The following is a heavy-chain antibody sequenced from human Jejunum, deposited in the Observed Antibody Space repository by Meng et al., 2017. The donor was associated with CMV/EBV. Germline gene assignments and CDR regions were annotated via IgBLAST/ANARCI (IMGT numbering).Heavy chain of an antibody. D-gene: IGHD2-15*01. CDR1: YSFNAWS. J-gene: IGHJ5*02. CDR3: ARGLVVEAATPRGWFDP. Sequence: YSFNAWSLHWVRQAPGQGLEWMGWIRPDSGDTKSAQKFQGRVTLTRDTSTGTAFLELTGLKSDDTGVYYCARGLVVEAATPRGWFDPWGQGTLVTVS. V-gene: IGHV1-2*02. CDR2: IRPDSGDT.